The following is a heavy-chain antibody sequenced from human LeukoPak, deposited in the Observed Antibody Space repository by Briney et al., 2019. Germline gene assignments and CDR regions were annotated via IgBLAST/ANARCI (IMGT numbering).Heavy chain of an antibody. CDR2: ISYDGSNK. Sequence: GRSLRLSCAASGFTFSSYATHWVRQAPGKGLEWVAVISYDGSNKYYADSVKGRFTISRDNSKNTLYLQMNSLRAEDTAVYYCARDGWLLSTPLFDYWGQGTLVTVSS. D-gene: IGHD3-9*01. CDR3: ARDGWLLSTPLFDY. V-gene: IGHV3-30-3*01. J-gene: IGHJ4*02. CDR1: GFTFSSYA.